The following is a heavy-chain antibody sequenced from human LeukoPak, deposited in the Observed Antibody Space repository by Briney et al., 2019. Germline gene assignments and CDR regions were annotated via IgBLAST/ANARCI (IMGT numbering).Heavy chain of an antibody. D-gene: IGHD4-17*01. CDR3: ARDRVGGDYGLYFDI. V-gene: IGHV4-30-2*01. CDR2: IYHSGST. CDR1: GGSISSGGYS. Sequence: PSQTLSLTCAVSGGSISSGGYSWSWIRQPPGKGLEWIGYIYHSGSTYYNPSLKSRVTISVDRSKNQFSLKLSSVTAADTAVYYCARDRVGGDYGLYFDIWGRGTLVTVSS. J-gene: IGHJ2*01.